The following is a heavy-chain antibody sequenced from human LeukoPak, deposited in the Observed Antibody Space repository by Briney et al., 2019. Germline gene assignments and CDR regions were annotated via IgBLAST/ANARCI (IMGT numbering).Heavy chain of an antibody. CDR3: ARVEMATSSLDL. CDR2: IYTGGRT. J-gene: IGHJ5*02. Sequence: GGSLRLSCTDSELTVSRNYMAWVRQAPGKGLECVSVIYTGGRTFYADSVRGRPTISRDISKNTVSLQMNSLKAEDTAVYFCARVEMATSSLDLWGQGTLVIVSS. CDR1: ELTVSRNY. D-gene: IGHD5-24*01. V-gene: IGHV3-53*01.